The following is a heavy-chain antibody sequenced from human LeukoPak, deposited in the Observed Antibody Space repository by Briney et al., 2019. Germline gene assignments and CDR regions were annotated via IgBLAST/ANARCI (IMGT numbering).Heavy chain of an antibody. D-gene: IGHD3-3*01. CDR1: GFTFSSYE. J-gene: IGHJ6*03. CDR2: ISSSGSTI. V-gene: IGHV3-48*03. CDR3: ARGQRAHVEWSSYMDV. Sequence: GGSLRLSCAASGFTFSSYEMNWVRQAPGKGVEWVSYISSSGSTIYYADSVKGRFTLSRDNSKNTLYLQMNNLRAEDTAVYYCARGQRAHVEWSSYMDVWGKGTTVTVSS.